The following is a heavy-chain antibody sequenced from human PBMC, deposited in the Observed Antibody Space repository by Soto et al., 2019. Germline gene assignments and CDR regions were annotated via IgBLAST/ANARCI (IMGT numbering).Heavy chain of an antibody. CDR3: ARDEGGWFDP. J-gene: IGHJ5*02. CDR2: IYYSGST. V-gene: IGHV4-59*01. Sequence: PSETLSLTCTVSGGSISNYYWNWIRQPPGKGLEWIGYIYYSGSTNYNPSLKSRVTISVDTSKNQFSLKLSSVTAADTAVYYCARDEGGWFDPWGQGTLVTVSS. CDR1: GGSISNYY. D-gene: IGHD3-16*01.